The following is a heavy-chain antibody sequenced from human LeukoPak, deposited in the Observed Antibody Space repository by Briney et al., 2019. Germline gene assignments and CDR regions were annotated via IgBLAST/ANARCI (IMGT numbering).Heavy chain of an antibody. CDR1: GGTLSSYA. D-gene: IGHD3-22*01. CDR3: ARESSSGYYYVSVYYFDY. Sequence: VKGSWKASGGTLSSYAISWGRQAPGQRLEWIGRIIPIFGIANYAQKFQGRVTITADKSTSTAYMELSSLRSEDTAVYYCARESSSGYYYVSVYYFDYWGQGTLVTVSS. CDR2: IIPIFGIA. V-gene: IGHV1-69*04. J-gene: IGHJ4*02.